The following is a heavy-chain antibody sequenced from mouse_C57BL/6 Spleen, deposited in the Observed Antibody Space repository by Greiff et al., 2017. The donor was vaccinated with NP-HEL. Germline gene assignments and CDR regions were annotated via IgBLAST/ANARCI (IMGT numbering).Heavy chain of an antibody. J-gene: IGHJ2*01. Sequence: EVQLQESGGGLVKPGGSLKLSCAASGFTFSDYGMHWVRQAPEKGLEWVAYISSGSSTIYYADTVKGRFTISRDNAKNTLFLQMTSLRSEDTAMYYCARGATRDYYGSSYYFDYWGQGTTLTVSS. CDR2: ISSGSSTI. V-gene: IGHV5-17*01. CDR3: ARGATRDYYGSSYYFDY. CDR1: GFTFSDYG. D-gene: IGHD1-1*01.